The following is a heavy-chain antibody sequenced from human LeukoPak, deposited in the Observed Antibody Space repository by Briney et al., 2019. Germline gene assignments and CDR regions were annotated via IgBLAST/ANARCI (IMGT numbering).Heavy chain of an antibody. D-gene: IGHD3-9*01. CDR2: VHHTGRT. Sequence: PSETLSLTCVVSGGSIGDSFEHYWCWVRQPPGKGFEWIAEVHHTGRTIYSPSFARRVTISPDTSTNQVSLKLSSVTAADTAVYYCARDPLQLTGGFDPWGQGTLVTVSS. J-gene: IGHJ5*02. V-gene: IGHV4-4*02. CDR3: ARDPLQLTGGFDP. CDR1: GGSIGDSFEHY.